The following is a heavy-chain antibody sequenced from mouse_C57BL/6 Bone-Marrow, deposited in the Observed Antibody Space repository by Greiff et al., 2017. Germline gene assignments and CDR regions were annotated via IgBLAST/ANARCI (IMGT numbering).Heavy chain of an antibody. Sequence: DVMLVESGGGLVQPGGSMKLSCVASGFTFSNYWMNWVRQSPEKGLEWVAQIRLKSDNYATHYAESVKGRFTISRDDSKSSVYLQMNNLRAEDTGIYYCAGSSYGSAMDYWGQGTSVTVSS. CDR1: GFTFSNYW. D-gene: IGHD1-1*01. CDR3: AGSSYGSAMDY. V-gene: IGHV6-3*01. J-gene: IGHJ4*01. CDR2: IRLKSDNYAT.